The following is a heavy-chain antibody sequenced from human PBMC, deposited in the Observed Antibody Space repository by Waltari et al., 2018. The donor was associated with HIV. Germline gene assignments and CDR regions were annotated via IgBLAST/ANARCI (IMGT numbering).Heavy chain of an antibody. V-gene: IGHV3-21*01. Sequence: EVQLVESGGGLVKPGGSLRLSCAASGFTFSSYSMNWVRQAPGKGLEWVSSIRSSSSYIYYADSVKGRFTISRDNAKNSLYLQMNSLRAEDTAVYYCARDIVLMDVWGQGTTVTVSS. CDR3: ARDIVLMDV. D-gene: IGHD2-8*01. J-gene: IGHJ6*02. CDR1: GFTFSSYS. CDR2: IRSSSSYI.